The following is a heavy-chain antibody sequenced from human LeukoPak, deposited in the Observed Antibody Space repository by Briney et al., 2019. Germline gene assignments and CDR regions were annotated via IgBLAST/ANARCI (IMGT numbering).Heavy chain of an antibody. CDR1: GFIFSNYV. J-gene: IGHJ4*02. Sequence: PGGSLRLSCSASGFIFSNYVMHWVRQAPGKGLEYVSVISSNGGSTYYADSVKGRFTISRDNSKNTLYLQMSSLRAEDTAVYYCVKGGAYSYGSSFDYWGQGTLVTVSS. CDR2: ISSNGGST. CDR3: VKGGAYSYGSSFDY. D-gene: IGHD5-18*01. V-gene: IGHV3-64D*06.